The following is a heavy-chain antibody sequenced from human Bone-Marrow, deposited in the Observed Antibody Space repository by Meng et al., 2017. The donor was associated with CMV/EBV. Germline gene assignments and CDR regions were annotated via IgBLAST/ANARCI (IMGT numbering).Heavy chain of an antibody. Sequence: GESLKISCAASGFTFSNYAVSWVRQAPGKGLVWVSRINSDGSSTSYADSVKGRFTISRDNAKNTLYLQMNSLRAEDTAVYYCARDLVSSSWFYYYYGMDVWGQGTTVTVSS. J-gene: IGHJ6*02. CDR2: INSDGSST. D-gene: IGHD6-13*01. V-gene: IGHV3-74*01. CDR3: ARDLVSSSWFYYYYGMDV. CDR1: GFTFSNYA.